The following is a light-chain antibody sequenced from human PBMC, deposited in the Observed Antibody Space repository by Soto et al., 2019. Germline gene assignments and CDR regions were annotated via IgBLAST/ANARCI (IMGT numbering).Light chain of an antibody. CDR3: QSYDSSLSGSGV. CDR2: GNS. V-gene: IGLV1-40*01. Sequence: VPAPPPPGSWGPRGRGTIPPPRGSTKNGAGYDVHWYQQLPGTAPKLLIYGNSNRPSGVPDRFSGSKSGTSASLAITGLQAEDEADYYCQSYDSSLSGSGVFGTGTKVTVL. J-gene: IGLJ1*01. CDR1: STKNGAGYD.